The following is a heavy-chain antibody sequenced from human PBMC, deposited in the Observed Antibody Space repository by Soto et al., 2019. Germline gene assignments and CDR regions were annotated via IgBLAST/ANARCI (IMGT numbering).Heavy chain of an antibody. V-gene: IGHV1-18*04. Sequence: SVKVSCKASGYTFTSYGISWVRQAPGQGLEWMGWISAYNGNTNYAQKLQGRVTMTTDTSTSTAYMELRSLRSDDTAVYYCARDLISMVRGVIIGYWGQGTLVTVSS. CDR2: ISAYNGNT. J-gene: IGHJ4*02. D-gene: IGHD3-10*01. CDR1: GYTFTSYG. CDR3: ARDLISMVRGVIIGY.